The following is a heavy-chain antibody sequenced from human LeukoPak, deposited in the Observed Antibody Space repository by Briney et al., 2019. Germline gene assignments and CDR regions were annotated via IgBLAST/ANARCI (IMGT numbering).Heavy chain of an antibody. CDR2: ISSGDNT. CDR3: AKDVDSSGWYFDY. CDR1: GFTFSTNA. V-gene: IGHV3-23*01. Sequence: GGSLRLSCAASGFTFSTNAMSWVRQAPGKGLEWVSGISSGDNTYYVDSVKGRFTISRDNSKNTLFLQMNSLRAEDTAVYYCAKDVDSSGWYFDYWGQGTLVTVSS. D-gene: IGHD6-19*01. J-gene: IGHJ4*02.